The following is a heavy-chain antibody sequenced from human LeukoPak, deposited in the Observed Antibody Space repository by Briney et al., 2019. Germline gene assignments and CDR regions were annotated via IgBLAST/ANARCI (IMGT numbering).Heavy chain of an antibody. D-gene: IGHD2-8*01. CDR2: ISDTGATT. J-gene: IGHJ4*02. Sequence: GGSLRLSCAGSGFTFSSYAMSWVRQAPGKGLEWVSAISDTGATTYDADSVKGRFTISRDNSRSTLYLQMNSLRSEDTALYYWAXDTSIGRYCTNGVCSPFDYWGQGTLVTVSS. CDR1: GFTFSSYA. CDR3: AXDTSIGRYCTNGVCSPFDY. V-gene: IGHV3-23*01.